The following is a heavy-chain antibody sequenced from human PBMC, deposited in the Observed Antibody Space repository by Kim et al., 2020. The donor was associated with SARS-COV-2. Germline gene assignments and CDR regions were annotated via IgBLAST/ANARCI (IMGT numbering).Heavy chain of an antibody. CDR1: GFTFSSYD. J-gene: IGHJ6*02. V-gene: IGHV3-13*01. Sequence: GGSLRLSCAASGFTFSSYDMHWVRQATGKGLEWVSAIGTAGDTYYPGSVKGRFTISRENAKNSLYLQMNSLRAGDTAVYYCARGAIVATRNYYYYYGMDVWCQGTTVTVSS. D-gene: IGHD5-12*01. CDR3: ARGAIVATRNYYYYYGMDV. CDR2: IGTAGDT.